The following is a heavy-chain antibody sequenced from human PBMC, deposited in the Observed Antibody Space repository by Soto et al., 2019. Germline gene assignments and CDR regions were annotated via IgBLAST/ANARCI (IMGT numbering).Heavy chain of an antibody. CDR3: AGPVRGYGRRTSGDGAAFDN. Sequence: QVQLVQSGAEVKKPGASVKVSCKASGYTFTSYGISWVRQAPGQGLEWMGWISAYNGNTNYAQKLQGRVTMTTDTATSTAYREVRSLRSDDTAVYYCAGPVRGYGRRTSGDGAAFDNWGQGTMVTVSS. J-gene: IGHJ3*02. V-gene: IGHV1-18*01. D-gene: IGHD2-2*01. CDR1: GYTFTSYG. CDR2: ISAYNGNT.